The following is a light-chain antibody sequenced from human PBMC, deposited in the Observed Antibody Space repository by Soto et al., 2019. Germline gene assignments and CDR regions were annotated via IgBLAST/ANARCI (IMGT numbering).Light chain of an antibody. J-gene: IGKJ5*01. Sequence: EIVLTQSPGTLSLSPGERATLNCRASQSISTSSLAWYRQKPGQAPRLLIYGASSRATGIPDRFSGSGSGTDFTLTISRLEPEDFAVYYCQQRSNWPPITFGQGTRLEIK. CDR2: GAS. CDR1: QSISTSS. V-gene: IGKV3D-20*02. CDR3: QQRSNWPPIT.